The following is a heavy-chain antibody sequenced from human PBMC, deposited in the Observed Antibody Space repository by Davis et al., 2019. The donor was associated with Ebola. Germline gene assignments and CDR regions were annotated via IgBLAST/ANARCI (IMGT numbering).Heavy chain of an antibody. Sequence: ASVKVSCKASGYTFTSYGISWVRQAPGQGLEWMGWISAYNGNTNYAQKLQGRVTMTTDTSTSTAYMELRSLRSDDTAVYYCARLGAYCGGDCYHNWFDPWGQGTLVTVSS. J-gene: IGHJ5*02. V-gene: IGHV1-18*04. CDR2: ISAYNGNT. D-gene: IGHD2-21*01. CDR1: GYTFTSYG. CDR3: ARLGAYCGGDCYHNWFDP.